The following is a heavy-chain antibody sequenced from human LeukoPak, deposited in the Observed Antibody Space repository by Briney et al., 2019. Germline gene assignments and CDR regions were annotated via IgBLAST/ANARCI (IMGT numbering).Heavy chain of an antibody. D-gene: IGHD2-2*01. Sequence: KTGGSLRLSCAAPGFTFSSYSMNWVRQAPGKGLEWVSSISSSSRYIYYADSVKGRFTISRDNAKNSLYLQMNSLRAEDTAVYYCARKLKLGYCDSTSCSFDYYYYMDVWGKGTTVTVSS. J-gene: IGHJ6*03. CDR3: ARKLKLGYCDSTSCSFDYYYYMDV. CDR1: GFTFSSYS. V-gene: IGHV3-21*01. CDR2: ISSSSRYI.